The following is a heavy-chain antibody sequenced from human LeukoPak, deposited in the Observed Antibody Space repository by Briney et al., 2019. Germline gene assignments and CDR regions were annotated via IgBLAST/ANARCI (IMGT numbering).Heavy chain of an antibody. CDR3: ATGPYRD. Sequence: GGSLRLSCAASGFTFSSYAMHWVRQAPGKGLEWVAVISYDGSNKYYADSVKGRFTISRDNSKNTLYLQMNSLRAEDTAVYYCATGPYRDWGRGTLVTVSS. CDR2: ISYDGSNK. CDR1: GFTFSSYA. J-gene: IGHJ4*02. D-gene: IGHD1-14*01. V-gene: IGHV3-30*04.